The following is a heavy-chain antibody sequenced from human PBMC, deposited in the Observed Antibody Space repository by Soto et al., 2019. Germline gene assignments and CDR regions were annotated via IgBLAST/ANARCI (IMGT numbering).Heavy chain of an antibody. Sequence: EVQLVESGGGLVQPGGSLRLSCAASGFTFSSYSFSWVRQAPGKGLEWLAYISSSSKTIYYADSVRGRFTISRDDAESSLYLQMKSMRDEDTAVYYCARAHTSTWYSACRWDGYWGQGTLVTVSS. V-gene: IGHV3-48*02. CDR2: ISSSSKTI. J-gene: IGHJ4*02. CDR3: ARAHTSTWYSACRWDGY. CDR1: GFTFSSYS. D-gene: IGHD6-13*01.